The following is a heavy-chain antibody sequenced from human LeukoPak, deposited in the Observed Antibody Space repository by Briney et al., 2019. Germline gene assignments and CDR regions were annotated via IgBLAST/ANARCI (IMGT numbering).Heavy chain of an antibody. CDR2: IRSSSTI. Sequence: PGGSLRLSCAASGFTFSNYSMNWVRQAPGKGLEWVSYIRSSSTIYYADSVKGRFTISRDNAKNSLYLQMNSLRAEDTAVYYCARVIAMVRGMRPKNWFDPWGQGTLVTVSS. V-gene: IGHV3-48*04. J-gene: IGHJ5*02. D-gene: IGHD3-10*01. CDR3: ARVIAMVRGMRPKNWFDP. CDR1: GFTFSNYS.